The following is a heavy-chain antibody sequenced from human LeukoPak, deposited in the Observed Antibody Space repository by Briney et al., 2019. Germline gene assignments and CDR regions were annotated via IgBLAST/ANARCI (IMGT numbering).Heavy chain of an antibody. D-gene: IGHD2-2*01. V-gene: IGHV1-69*13. Sequence: SVKVSCKASGGTFSSSAISCVRQAPGQGLECMGGLIPIFGTANYTQKFQGRATITADESTSTAYMELRSMRSEDTAVYYCARGMSVGYCSSTSCRTYYYYYMDVWGKGTTVTVSS. J-gene: IGHJ6*03. CDR1: GGTFSSSA. CDR3: ARGMSVGYCSSTSCRTYYYYYMDV. CDR2: LIPIFGTA.